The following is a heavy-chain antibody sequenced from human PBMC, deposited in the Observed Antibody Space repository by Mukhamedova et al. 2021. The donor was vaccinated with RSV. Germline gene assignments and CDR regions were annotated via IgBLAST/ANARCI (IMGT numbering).Heavy chain of an antibody. CDR3: ARTKRGGTVTTFDY. J-gene: IGHJ4*02. Sequence: AEYMGGRVTMTRDTSTSTVYMELSSLRSEDTAVYYCARTKRGGTVTTFDYWGQGTLVTVSS. D-gene: IGHD4-11*01. V-gene: IGHV1-46*04.